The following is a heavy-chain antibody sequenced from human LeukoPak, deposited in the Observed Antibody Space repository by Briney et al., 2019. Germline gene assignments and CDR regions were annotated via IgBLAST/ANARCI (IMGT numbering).Heavy chain of an antibody. CDR3: AKGFDWSNDAFDI. V-gene: IGHV3-9*01. CDR1: GFTFDDYA. CDR2: ISWNSGSI. Sequence: GRSLRLSCAASGFTFDDYAMHWARQAPGKGLEWVSGISWNSGSIGYADSVKGRFTISRDNAKNSLYLQMNSLRAKDTALYYCAKGFDWSNDAFDIWGQGTMVTVSS. J-gene: IGHJ3*02. D-gene: IGHD3-9*01.